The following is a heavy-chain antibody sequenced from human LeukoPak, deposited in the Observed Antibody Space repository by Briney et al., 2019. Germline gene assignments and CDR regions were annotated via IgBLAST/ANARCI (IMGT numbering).Heavy chain of an antibody. Sequence: GASLQISCKGSGFSFTSYWIAWVRQLPGKGLEWMGIIYPGDSDTRYSPSFQGQVTISADKSISTAYLQWSSLKASDTAMYYCARHPPYRSSWYRFNWFDTWGQGTLVTVSS. D-gene: IGHD6-13*01. V-gene: IGHV5-51*01. CDR3: ARHPPYRSSWYRFNWFDT. J-gene: IGHJ5*02. CDR1: GFSFTSYW. CDR2: IYPGDSDT.